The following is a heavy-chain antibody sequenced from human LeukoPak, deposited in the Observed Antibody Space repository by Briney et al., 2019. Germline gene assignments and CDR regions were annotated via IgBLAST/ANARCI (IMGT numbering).Heavy chain of an antibody. Sequence: GGSLRLSCAAYGFTFSSYGMHWVRQAPGKGLEWVAFIRYDGSNKYYADSVKGRFTISRDNSKNTLYLQMNSLRAEDTAVYYYAKDRYYYDSSGYSPCGYWGQGTLVTVSS. J-gene: IGHJ4*02. CDR1: GFTFSSYG. V-gene: IGHV3-30*02. CDR2: IRYDGSNK. D-gene: IGHD3-22*01. CDR3: AKDRYYYDSSGYSPCGY.